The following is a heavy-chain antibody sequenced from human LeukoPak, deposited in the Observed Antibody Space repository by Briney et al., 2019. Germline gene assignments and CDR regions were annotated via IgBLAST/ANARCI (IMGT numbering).Heavy chain of an antibody. V-gene: IGHV3-23*01. CDR2: ISDSGGST. CDR3: ATIGYRDSTSCPYGMDV. D-gene: IGHD2-2*01. Sequence: GGSLRLSCAASGFTLSSYAMSWVRQAPGKGLEWVSGISDSGGSTYYADSVKGRFTISRDNSKNTLYLQMNSLRAEDTAVYYCATIGYRDSTSCPYGMDVWGQGTTVTVSS. J-gene: IGHJ6*02. CDR1: GFTLSSYA.